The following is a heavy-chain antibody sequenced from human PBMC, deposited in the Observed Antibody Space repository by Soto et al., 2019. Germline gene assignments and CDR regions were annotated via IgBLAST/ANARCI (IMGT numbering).Heavy chain of an antibody. CDR2: ISGSGGST. J-gene: IGHJ2*01. D-gene: IGHD5-12*01. Sequence: LRLSCAASGFTFSSYAMSWVRQAPGKGLEWVSAISGSGGSTYYADSVKGRFTISRDNSKNTLYLQMDSLRAEDTAVYYCAKQTLYDPRYFDIWGRGTLVTVSS. CDR1: GFTFSSYA. V-gene: IGHV3-23*01. CDR3: AKQTLYDPRYFDI.